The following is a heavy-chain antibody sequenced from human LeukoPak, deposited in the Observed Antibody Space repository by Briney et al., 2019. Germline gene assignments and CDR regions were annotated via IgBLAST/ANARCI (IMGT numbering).Heavy chain of an antibody. J-gene: IGHJ4*02. Sequence: SETLSLTCTVSGGSISSGDYYWRWIRQPPGKGLEWIGYNYYSGSTYYNPSLKSRVTISVDTSKNQFSLKLSSVTAADTAVYYCASGPSFITIFYWGQGTLVTVSS. CDR1: GGSISSGDYY. CDR2: NYYSGST. D-gene: IGHD3-3*01. CDR3: ASGPSFITIFY. V-gene: IGHV4-30-4*08.